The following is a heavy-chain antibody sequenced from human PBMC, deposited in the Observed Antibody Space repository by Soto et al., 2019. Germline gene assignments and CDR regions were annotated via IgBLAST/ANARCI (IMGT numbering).Heavy chain of an antibody. CDR3: PTAGRYGSGTSYYRMDV. J-gene: IGHJ6*02. D-gene: IGHD3-10*01. Sequence: EVQLVESGGGLVQPGGSLRLSCAASGFTFSSYDMHWVRQATGKGLEWVSAIGTAGDTYYPGSVKGRFTISRENAKNSLYLQMNSLRAEETAVYHCPTAGRYGSGTSYYRMDVWGQGTTVTVSS. V-gene: IGHV3-13*01. CDR2: IGTAGDT. CDR1: GFTFSSYD.